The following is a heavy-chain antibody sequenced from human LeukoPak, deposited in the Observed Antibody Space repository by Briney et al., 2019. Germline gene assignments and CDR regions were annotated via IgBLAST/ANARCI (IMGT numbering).Heavy chain of an antibody. J-gene: IGHJ3*02. CDR1: GYTFTGYY. CDR3: ARVPIRGGYGDLDAFDI. Sequence: ASVKVSCKASGYTFTGYYMHWVRQAPGQGLEWMGWINPNSGGTNYAQKFQGWVTMTRDTSISTAYMELSRLRSDDTAVYYCARVPIRGGYGDLDAFDIWGQGTMVTVSS. V-gene: IGHV1-2*04. CDR2: INPNSGGT. D-gene: IGHD5-12*01.